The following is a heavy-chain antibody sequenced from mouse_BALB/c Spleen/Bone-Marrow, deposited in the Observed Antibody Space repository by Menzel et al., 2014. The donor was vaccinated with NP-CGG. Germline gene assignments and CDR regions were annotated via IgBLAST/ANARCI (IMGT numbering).Heavy chain of an antibody. Sequence: EVKVVESGPDLVKPSQSVSLTCTATAYSITSGYGWHWIRQFPGNRLEWMGYIHYRGNTDYNPSLKSRISITRDTSKNQFFLQLNSLTTEDTATYYCTRETAIVADFDYWGQGTTLTVSS. CDR3: TRETAIVADFDY. CDR1: AYSITSGYG. CDR2: IHYRGNT. J-gene: IGHJ2*01. D-gene: IGHD1-1*01. V-gene: IGHV3-1*02.